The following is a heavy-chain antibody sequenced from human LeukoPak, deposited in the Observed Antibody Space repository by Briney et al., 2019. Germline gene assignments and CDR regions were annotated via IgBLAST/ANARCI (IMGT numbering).Heavy chain of an antibody. J-gene: IGHJ4*02. CDR1: GGSISSGGYY. V-gene: IGHV4-30-2*05. Sequence: KPSETLSLTCTVSGGSISSGGYYWSWIRQPPGKGLEWIGYIYHSGSTYYNPSLKSRVTISVDTSKNQFSLKLSSVTAADTAVYYCARHRKYERYSSGTSYYFDYWGQGTLVTVSS. CDR3: ARHRKYERYSSGTSYYFDY. D-gene: IGHD6-25*01. CDR2: IYHSGST.